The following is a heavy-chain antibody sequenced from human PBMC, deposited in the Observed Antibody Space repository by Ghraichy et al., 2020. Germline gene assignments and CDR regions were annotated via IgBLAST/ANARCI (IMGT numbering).Heavy chain of an antibody. V-gene: IGHV1-46*01. CDR2: INPSGGST. CDR3: ARKCGGDCYDAFDI. D-gene: IGHD2-21*02. Sequence: ASVKVSCKTSGYTFISYYMHWVRQAPGQGLEWMGIINPSGGSTSYAQNFQGRVTMTRDTSTRTVYMELSSLNSEDAALYYCARKCGGDCYDAFDIWGQGTMVTVSS. J-gene: IGHJ3*02. CDR1: GYTFISYY.